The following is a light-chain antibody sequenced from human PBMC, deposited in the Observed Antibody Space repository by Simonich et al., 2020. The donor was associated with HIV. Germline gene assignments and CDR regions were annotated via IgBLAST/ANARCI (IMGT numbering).Light chain of an antibody. J-gene: IGLJ3*02. V-gene: IGLV7-46*01. CDR3: LLYYGGAWV. CDR1: TGAVTSGHY. CDR2: DTS. Sequence: QAVVTQEPSLTVSPGGTVTLTCGSSTGAVTSGHYPSWFQQKPGQAPRTLIYDTSNKHSWTPARFSGSLLGDKAALTLSGVQPEDEAEYYCLLYYGGAWVFGGGTRLTVL.